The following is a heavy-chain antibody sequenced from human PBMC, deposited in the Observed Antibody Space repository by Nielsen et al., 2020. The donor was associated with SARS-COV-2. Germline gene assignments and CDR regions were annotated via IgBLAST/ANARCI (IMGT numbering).Heavy chain of an antibody. CDR2: ITYDGSNK. CDR3: AKDWTSIVVVPSGGVDY. V-gene: IGHV3-30*18. CDR1: GFTFSNYG. D-gene: IGHD2-15*01. J-gene: IGHJ4*02. Sequence: GESLKISCAASGFTFSNYGMNWVRQAPGKGLEWVAAITYDGSNKYYVDSVKGRFTISRDNSKNTLYLQMSSLREEDTAVYYCAKDWTSIVVVPSGGVDYWGQGTRVTVSS.